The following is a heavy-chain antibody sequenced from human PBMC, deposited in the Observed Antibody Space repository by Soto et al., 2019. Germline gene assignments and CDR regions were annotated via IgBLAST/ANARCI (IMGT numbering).Heavy chain of an antibody. CDR1: GYSFTSYW. D-gene: IGHD6-6*01. CDR2: IDPSDSYT. Sequence: GESLKISCKGSGYSFTSYWISWVRQMPGKGLEWMGRIDPSDSYTRYSPSFQGQVTISADKSISTAYLQWSSLKASDTAMYYCARQKGSSGPFDPWGQGTLVTVSS. J-gene: IGHJ5*02. CDR3: ARQKGSSGPFDP. V-gene: IGHV5-10-1*04.